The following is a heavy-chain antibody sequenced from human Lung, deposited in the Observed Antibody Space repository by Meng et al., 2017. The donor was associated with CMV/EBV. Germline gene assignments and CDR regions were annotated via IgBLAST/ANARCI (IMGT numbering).Heavy chain of an antibody. CDR1: GYTFTAHY. D-gene: IGHD7-27*01. J-gene: IGHJ4*02. CDR2: IHPHRGDT. CDR3: ARDNNWGPDY. V-gene: IGHV1-2*02. Sequence: ASVXVSCKASGYTFTAHYFHWVRQAPGQGLEWMGWIHPHRGDTNYAQQFQGRVTLTRDTSINTGYMELTRLTSDDTAVYYCARDNNWGPDYWGQGTTVTVSS.